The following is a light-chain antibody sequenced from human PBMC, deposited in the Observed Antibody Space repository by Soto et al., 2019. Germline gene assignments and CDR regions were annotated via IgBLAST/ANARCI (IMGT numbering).Light chain of an antibody. CDR2: EVT. J-gene: IGLJ2*01. CDR3: SSYVVSNVVF. CDR1: RDDVGGYNY. V-gene: IGLV2-8*01. Sequence: QSALTQRPSASGSPGQSVTISCAGTRDDVGGYNYVSWYQHHPGKAPKLLIYEVTKRPSGVPDRFSGSKSGNTAYLTVSGLLAEDEALYYCSSYVVSNVVFFGGGTKVTVL.